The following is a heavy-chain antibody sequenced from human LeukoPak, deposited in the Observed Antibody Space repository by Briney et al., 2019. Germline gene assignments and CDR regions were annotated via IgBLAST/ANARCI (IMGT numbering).Heavy chain of an antibody. Sequence: SVTVSCKASGGTFSSYAISWVRQAPGQGLEWMGGIIPIFGTANYAQKFQGRVTITADESTSTAYMELSSLRSEDTAVYYCARGTEYSGYDRDPYYFDYWGQGTLVTVSS. CDR2: IIPIFGTA. D-gene: IGHD5-12*01. J-gene: IGHJ4*02. CDR3: ARGTEYSGYDRDPYYFDY. CDR1: GGTFSSYA. V-gene: IGHV1-69*13.